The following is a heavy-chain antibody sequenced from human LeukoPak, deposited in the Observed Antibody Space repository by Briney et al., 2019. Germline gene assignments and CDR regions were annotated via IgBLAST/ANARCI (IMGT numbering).Heavy chain of an antibody. D-gene: IGHD1-26*01. CDR1: GGSISSSSYY. V-gene: IGHV4-39*01. CDR2: IYYSGST. CDR3: AKSGGYGLIDY. J-gene: IGHJ4*02. Sequence: SETLSLTCTVSGGSISSSSYYWGWIRQPPGKGLEWIGSIYYSGSTYYNESLESRVTISIDTSKNQFSLKLNSVTAADTAMYYCAKSGGYGLIDYWGQGTLVTVPS.